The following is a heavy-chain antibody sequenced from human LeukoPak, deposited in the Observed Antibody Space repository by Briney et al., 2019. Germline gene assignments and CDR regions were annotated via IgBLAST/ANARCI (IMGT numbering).Heavy chain of an antibody. CDR1: GFTFSSYS. Sequence: GGSLRLSCAASGFTFSSYSMNWVRQAPGKGLEWVSSISSSSSYIYYADSVKGRFTISRDNAKNSLYLQMNSLRAEDTAVYYCARDRDYYGSGSYYSYWGQGTLVTVSS. D-gene: IGHD3-10*01. CDR2: ISSSSSYI. J-gene: IGHJ4*02. V-gene: IGHV3-21*04. CDR3: ARDRDYYGSGSYYSY.